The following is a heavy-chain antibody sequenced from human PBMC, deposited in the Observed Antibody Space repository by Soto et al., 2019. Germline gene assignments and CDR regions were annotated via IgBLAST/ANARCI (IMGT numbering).Heavy chain of an antibody. J-gene: IGHJ3*02. D-gene: IGHD3-22*01. CDR2: ISGSGGTT. CDR3: ANRPDSTGYYPPDAFDI. CDR1: GFTFDDYA. Sequence: PGGSLRLSCAASGFTFDDYAMHWVRQAPGKGLEWVSAISGSGGTTYYADSVKGRFTISRDNSKNTLYLQMNSLRAEDTAVYYCANRPDSTGYYPPDAFDIWGQGKLVTVSS. V-gene: IGHV3-23*01.